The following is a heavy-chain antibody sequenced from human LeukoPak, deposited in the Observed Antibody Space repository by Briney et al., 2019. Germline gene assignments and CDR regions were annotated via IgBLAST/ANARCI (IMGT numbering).Heavy chain of an antibody. D-gene: IGHD1-1*01. CDR3: ARGGPSKTSSWYGMDV. CDR2: INPSGGST. V-gene: IGHV1-46*01. CDR1: GYTFTSYY. Sequence: ASVKVSCKASGYTFTSYYMHWVRQAPGQGLEWMGIINPSGGSTSYAQKFQGRVTMTRDTSTSTVYMELSSLRSEDTAVYYCARGGPSKTSSWYGMDVWGQGTTVTVSS. J-gene: IGHJ6*02.